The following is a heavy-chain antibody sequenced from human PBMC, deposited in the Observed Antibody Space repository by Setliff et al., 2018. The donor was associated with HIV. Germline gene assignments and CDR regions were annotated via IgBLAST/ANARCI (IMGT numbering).Heavy chain of an antibody. J-gene: IGHJ3*02. Sequence: CSVSGGSISSGTYYWGWIRQPPGKGLEWIGTIYYSGNTYYRPSLKSRVTISVDTSTNQFSLRLNSVTAADTAVYFCARQSGYTRGWDIFGAVAGSFDIWGQGTMVTVSS. V-gene: IGHV4-39*01. CDR3: ARQSGYTRGWDIFGAVAGSFDI. D-gene: IGHD3-3*01. CDR1: GGSISSGTYY. CDR2: IYYSGNT.